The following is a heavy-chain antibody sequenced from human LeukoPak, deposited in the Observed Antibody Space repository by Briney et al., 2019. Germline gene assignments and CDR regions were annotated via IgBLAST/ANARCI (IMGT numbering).Heavy chain of an antibody. CDR2: MYISGIT. CDR1: GTSISSYY. D-gene: IGHD2-15*01. Sequence: SETLSLTCTVSGTSISSYYWSWIRLPAGKGLEWIGRMYISGITNYNPSLKSRVTMSVDTSKNQLSLKLTSVTAADTAVYYCATPRRWGQGTLVTVSS. CDR3: ATPRR. V-gene: IGHV4-4*07. J-gene: IGHJ4*02.